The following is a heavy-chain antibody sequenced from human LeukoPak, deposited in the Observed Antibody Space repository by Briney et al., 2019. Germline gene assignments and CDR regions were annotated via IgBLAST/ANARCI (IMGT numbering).Heavy chain of an antibody. CDR2: IYPGDSDT. CDR1: GYSFTSYW. V-gene: IGHV5-51*01. J-gene: IGHJ3*02. D-gene: IGHD6-6*01. Sequence: GESLKISCKGSGYSFTSYWIGWVRQMPGKGLEWMGIIYPGDSDTRYSPSFQGQVTISADKSISTAYLQWSSLKASDTAMYYCARSPGSSSSADAFDIWGQGTMITVSS. CDR3: ARSPGSSSSADAFDI.